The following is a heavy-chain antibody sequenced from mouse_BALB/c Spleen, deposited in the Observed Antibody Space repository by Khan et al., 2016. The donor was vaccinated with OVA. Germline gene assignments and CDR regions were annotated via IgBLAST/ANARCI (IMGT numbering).Heavy chain of an antibody. J-gene: IGHJ3*01. CDR1: GYTFTSYF. CDR3: ERGGLGLQSWFAY. D-gene: IGHD3-1*01. CDR2: INPYNDYT. V-gene: IGHV1S136*01. Sequence: EVKLKQSGPELVKPGASVKMSCKASGYTFTSYFMHWVKQKPGQGLEWIGYINPYNDYTKFNEKFKGEATLTSDKSSSTAFMELSSLTSEDSAVDFCERGGLGLQSWFAYWGQGTLVTVSA.